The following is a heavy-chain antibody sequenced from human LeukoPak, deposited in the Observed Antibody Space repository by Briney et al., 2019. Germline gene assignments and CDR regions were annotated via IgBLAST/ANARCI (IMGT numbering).Heavy chain of an antibody. Sequence: PGGSLRLSCVASGFTFNTYAMYWVRQAPGKGLEWVSGVFGSGGSAHYAGSVKGRFTISRDNSKNTVYLEMSSLRAEDTAIYYCGKTTTGYSSGQKPAWPVDYWGQGTLVTVSS. J-gene: IGHJ4*02. CDR2: VFGSGGSA. CDR1: GFTFNTYA. CDR3: GKTTTGYSSGQKPAWPVDY. D-gene: IGHD6-19*01. V-gene: IGHV3-23*01.